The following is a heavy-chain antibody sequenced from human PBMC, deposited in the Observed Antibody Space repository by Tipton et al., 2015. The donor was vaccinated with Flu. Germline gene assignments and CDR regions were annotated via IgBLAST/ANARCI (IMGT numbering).Heavy chain of an antibody. D-gene: IGHD2-2*01. J-gene: IGHJ6*02. CDR2: INPNSGGT. CDR3: ARGDIVVVPAAIGDYYYYYGMDV. V-gene: IGHV1-2*06. CDR1: GYTFTGYY. Sequence: QLVQSGAEVKKPGASVKVSCKASGYTFTGYYMHWVRRAPGQGLEWMGRINPNSGGTNYAQKFQGRVTMTRDTSISTAYMELSRLRSDDTAVYYCARGDIVVVPAAIGDYYYYYGMDVWGQGTTVTVSS.